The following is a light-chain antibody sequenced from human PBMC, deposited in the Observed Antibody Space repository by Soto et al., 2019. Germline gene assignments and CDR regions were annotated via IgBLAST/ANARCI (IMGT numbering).Light chain of an antibody. CDR1: QSLSSN. CDR3: QQYNKWPPIT. J-gene: IGKJ5*01. Sequence: EIVMTQSPATLSVSPGERVTLSCRASQSLSSNLAWYQQRPGQAPRLLIYEASTRAPGIPARFSASGSGTEFSLTISSLQSEDFAVYYCQQYNKWPPITFGQGTRLE. CDR2: EAS. V-gene: IGKV3-15*01.